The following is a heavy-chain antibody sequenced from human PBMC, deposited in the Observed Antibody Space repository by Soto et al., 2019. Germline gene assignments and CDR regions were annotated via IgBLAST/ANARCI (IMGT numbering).Heavy chain of an antibody. CDR2: IIPILCIA. J-gene: IGHJ5*02. D-gene: IGHD6-13*01. V-gene: IGHV1-69*02. CDR3: AGGPRWQQLVHNWFDP. CDR1: GGTFSSYT. Sequence: SVKVSCKASGGTFSSYTIGWVRQAPGQGLEWMGRIIPILCIANYAQKFQGRVTITADKSTSTAYMELSSLRSEDTAVYYCAGGPRWQQLVHNWFDPWGQGTLVTVSS.